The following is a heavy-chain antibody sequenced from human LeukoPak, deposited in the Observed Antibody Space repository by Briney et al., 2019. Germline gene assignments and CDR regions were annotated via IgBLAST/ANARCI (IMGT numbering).Heavy chain of an antibody. J-gene: IGHJ4*02. CDR2: INPNSGGT. V-gene: IGHV1-2*02. CDR3: ARSSGIAAAGDY. CDR1: GFTFTGYS. Sequence: ASVKVSCKAPGFTFTGYSIHWVRQAPGQGLEWMGWINPNSGGTNYAQKFLGRVTVTRDTSIGTAYMELSRLRSDDTAVYYCARSSGIAAAGDYWGQGTLVTVSS. D-gene: IGHD6-13*01.